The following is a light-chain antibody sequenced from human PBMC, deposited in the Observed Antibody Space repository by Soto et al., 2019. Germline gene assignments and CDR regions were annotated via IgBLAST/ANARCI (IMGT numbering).Light chain of an antibody. CDR2: GAS. CDR3: QQYNNWPPLT. Sequence: EIVLTQSPATLSVSPGARATLSCRASQSVSSNLAWYQQKPGQAPRLLIYGASTRATGIPARFSGSGSGTEVTLTISSLQSEDFAVYYGQQYNNWPPLTFGGGTKVEIK. V-gene: IGKV3-15*01. J-gene: IGKJ4*01. CDR1: QSVSSN.